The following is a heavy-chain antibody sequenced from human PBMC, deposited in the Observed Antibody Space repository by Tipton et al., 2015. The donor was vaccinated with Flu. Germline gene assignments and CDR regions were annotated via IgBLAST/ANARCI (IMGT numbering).Heavy chain of an antibody. V-gene: IGHV4-39*07. CDR1: GDSIRSSNYY. Sequence: TLSLTCGVSGDSIRSSNYYWGWIRQPPGKGLEWIGNTFHSGNTYLNPSLKSRVTISIDTSKNQFSLKLSSVTAADTAVYYCARRVYSNYVSEPKNWFDPWGQGALVTVSS. CDR2: TFHSGNT. J-gene: IGHJ5*02. CDR3: ARRVYSNYVSEPKNWFDP. D-gene: IGHD4-11*01.